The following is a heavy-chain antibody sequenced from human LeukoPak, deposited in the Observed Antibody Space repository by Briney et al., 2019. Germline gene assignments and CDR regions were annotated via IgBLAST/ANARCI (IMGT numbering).Heavy chain of an antibody. CDR1: GVSMSAYQ. J-gene: IGHJ4*02. CDR3: AASNDAKIAPFDH. CDR2: INTKGET. D-gene: IGHD2-21*01. V-gene: IGHV4-4*09. Sequence: ASETLSLTCTVSGVSMSAYQWSWVRQSPEKGLEWIGCINTKGETSYNPSLKSRVTTSVDTSKSQFSLRLTSVTAADTAVYYCAASNDAKIAPFDHWGQGAPVTVSS.